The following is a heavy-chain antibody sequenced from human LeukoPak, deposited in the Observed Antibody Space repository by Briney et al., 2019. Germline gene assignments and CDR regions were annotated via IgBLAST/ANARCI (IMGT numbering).Heavy chain of an antibody. CDR1: GGSISSGTYY. D-gene: IGHD3-22*01. V-gene: IGHV4-39*07. J-gene: IGHJ3*02. CDR2: ISYSGST. CDR3: VREYYYDSSGRVGAFDI. Sequence: PSETLSLTCTVSGGSISSGTYYWGWIRQPPGKGLEWIGSISYSGSTYYNPSLKSRVTISVDTSKNQFSLKLSSVTAADTAVYYCVREYYYDSSGRVGAFDIWGQGTKVTVSS.